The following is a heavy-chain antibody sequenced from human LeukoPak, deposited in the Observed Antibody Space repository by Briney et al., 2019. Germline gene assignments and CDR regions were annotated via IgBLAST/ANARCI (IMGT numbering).Heavy chain of an antibody. CDR2: INHSGST. CDR3: SRDGGRDSGSYYEDY. V-gene: IGHV4-34*01. Sequence: SETLSLTCAVYGGSFRGYYWSWIRQPPGKGLEWIGEINHSGSTNYNPSLKSRVTISVDTSKNQFSLKLSSVTAADTAVYYCSRDGGRDSGSYYEDYWGQGTLVTVSS. J-gene: IGHJ4*02. D-gene: IGHD1-26*01. CDR1: GGSFRGYY.